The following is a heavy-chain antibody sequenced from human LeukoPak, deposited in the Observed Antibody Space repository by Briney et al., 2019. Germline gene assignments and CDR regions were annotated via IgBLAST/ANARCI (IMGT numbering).Heavy chain of an antibody. J-gene: IGHJ4*02. CDR3: ARDTSATTFDY. V-gene: IGHV3-30-3*01. D-gene: IGHD1-1*01. CDR2: ISYDGSNK. CDR1: GFTFSSYA. Sequence: GGSLRLSCAASGFTFSSYAMHWVRQAPGKGLEWVAVISYDGSNKYYADSVKGRFTISRDNSKNTLYLQMNSLRAEDTAVYYCARDTSATTFDYWGQGTLVTVSS.